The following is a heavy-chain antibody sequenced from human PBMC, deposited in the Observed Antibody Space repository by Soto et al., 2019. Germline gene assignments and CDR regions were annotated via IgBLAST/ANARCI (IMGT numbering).Heavy chain of an antibody. CDR1: GFTVSTNY. J-gene: IGHJ4*02. CDR2: LDSNGTT. V-gene: IGHV3-53*02. Sequence: EAQMVETGGGLIQPGGSLRLSCATSGFTVSTNYMNWVRQAPGKGLEWISVLDSNGTTYYADSVKGRFTIYRDNSRNTQYLQMSGLNAEDTAVYYCPRGGPFYDLLTGNYRYNSYFDYWGQGTLVTVSS. CDR3: PRGGPFYDLLTGNYRYNSYFDY. D-gene: IGHD3-9*01.